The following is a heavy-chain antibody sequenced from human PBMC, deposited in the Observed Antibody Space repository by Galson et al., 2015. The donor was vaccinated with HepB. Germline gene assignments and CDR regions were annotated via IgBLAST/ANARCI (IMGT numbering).Heavy chain of an antibody. V-gene: IGHV3-21*01. Sequence: SLRLSCAASGFTFSAYSMNWVRQAPGKGLEWVSFITSTSTYIYYADSVKGRFTISRDNAKNSLSLQMNSLRAEDTAVYYCATDRGGYSNSYRGPGTLVTVSS. J-gene: IGHJ4*02. CDR2: ITSTSTYI. CDR1: GFTFSAYS. D-gene: IGHD6-13*01. CDR3: ATDRGGYSNSY.